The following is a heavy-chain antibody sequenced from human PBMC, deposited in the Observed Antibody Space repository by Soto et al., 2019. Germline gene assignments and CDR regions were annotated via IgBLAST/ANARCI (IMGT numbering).Heavy chain of an antibody. CDR1: GYTLSDYS. CDR3: VRDRDWAFDI. Sequence: EVQLVESGGGLIQPGGSLRLSCAASGYTLSDYSMNWVRQAPGKGLEWISYAGTRRKDIFYSDSVRGRFTISRDDAKNSLYRQLNSLRDEDTAVYYCVRDRDWAFDIWGQGTMVTVSS. J-gene: IGHJ3*02. CDR2: AGTRRKDI. V-gene: IGHV3-48*02. D-gene: IGHD3-9*01.